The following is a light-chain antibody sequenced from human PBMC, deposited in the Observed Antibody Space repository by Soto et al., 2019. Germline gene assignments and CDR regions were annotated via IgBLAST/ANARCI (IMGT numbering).Light chain of an antibody. CDR1: QGIGSY. CDR3: QQSYSTPPT. Sequence: IQLTQCPSFLSASLGDRVTITCRASQGIGSYLAWYQQKPGKAPKLLIYAASNLQSGVPSRFSGSGSGTDFTLTINSLQPEDFATYYCQQSYSTPPTLGQGTKVDIK. V-gene: IGKV1-39*01. J-gene: IGKJ2*01. CDR2: AAS.